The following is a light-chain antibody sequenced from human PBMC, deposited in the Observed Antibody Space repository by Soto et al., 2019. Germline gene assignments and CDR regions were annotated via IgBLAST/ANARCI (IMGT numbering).Light chain of an antibody. CDR1: SSDVGGYNY. V-gene: IGLV2-14*01. J-gene: IGLJ1*01. CDR2: EVS. Sequence: QSVLTQPASVSGSPGQSITISCTGTSSDVGGYNYVSWYQQHPGKAPKLRIYEVSNRPSGVSNRFSGSKSGNTASLTISGLQDEDEADYYCSSYTSSSTQVFGTGTKLTVL. CDR3: SSYTSSSTQV.